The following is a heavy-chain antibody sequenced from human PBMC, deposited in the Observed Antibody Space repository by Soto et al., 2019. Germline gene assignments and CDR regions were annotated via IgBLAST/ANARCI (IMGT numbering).Heavy chain of an antibody. D-gene: IGHD3-3*01. J-gene: IGHJ5*02. CDR2: IDHSGYT. CDR1: GGSLSGYY. CDR3: ARVRDWLDP. Sequence: XETLTLTCSVYGGSLSGYYWNWIRQPPGKGLEWIGEIDHSGYTNYNPSLKSRVTISVDTSKNQFSLRLTSVTAADTAVYYCARVRDWLDPWGQGTLVT. V-gene: IGHV4-34*01.